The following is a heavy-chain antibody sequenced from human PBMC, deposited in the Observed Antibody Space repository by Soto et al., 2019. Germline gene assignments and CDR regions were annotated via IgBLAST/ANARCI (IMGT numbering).Heavy chain of an antibody. J-gene: IGHJ4*02. V-gene: IGHV3-33*01. CDR1: GFTFSSYG. Sequence: GGSLRLSCAASGFTFSSYGMHWVRQAPGKGLEWVAVIWYDGSNKYYADSVKGRFTIARDNSKKTLYLQMNSLRAEDTAVYYCARDYYDYVWGSYRPFDYWGQGTLVTVSS. D-gene: IGHD3-16*02. CDR3: ARDYYDYVWGSYRPFDY. CDR2: IWYDGSNK.